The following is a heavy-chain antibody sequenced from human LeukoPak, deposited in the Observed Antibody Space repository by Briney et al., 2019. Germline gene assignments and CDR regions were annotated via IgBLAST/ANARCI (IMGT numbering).Heavy chain of an antibody. CDR3: ASVKLVTTNFES. Sequence: SETLSLTCAVYGGSFSGFYWSWLRQPPGMGLEWIGEINHSGSTNYNPSLKSRVTIPVDTSKNQLSLKLSSVTAADTAVYYCASVKLVTTNFESWGQGTLVTVSS. CDR2: INHSGST. D-gene: IGHD5-24*01. CDR1: GGSFSGFY. J-gene: IGHJ4*02. V-gene: IGHV4-34*01.